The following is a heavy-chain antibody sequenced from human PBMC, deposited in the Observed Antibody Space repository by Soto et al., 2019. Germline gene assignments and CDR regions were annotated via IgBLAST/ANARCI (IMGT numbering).Heavy chain of an antibody. CDR1: GYTFTSYG. D-gene: IGHD3-10*01. Sequence: ASVKVSCKASGYTFTSYGISWVRQAPGQGLEWMGWISAYNGNINYAQKLQGRVTMTTDTSTSTAYMELRSLRSDDTAVYYCARDHGPGLPDYYYYYGMDVWGQGTTVTVSS. CDR2: ISAYNGNI. J-gene: IGHJ6*02. V-gene: IGHV1-18*04. CDR3: ARDHGPGLPDYYYYYGMDV.